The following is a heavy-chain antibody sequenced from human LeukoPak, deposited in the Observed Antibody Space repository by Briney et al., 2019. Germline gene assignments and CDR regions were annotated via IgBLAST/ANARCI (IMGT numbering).Heavy chain of an antibody. CDR2: FDPEDGET. V-gene: IGHV1-24*01. D-gene: IGHD3-22*01. CDR3: ATWYYYDSSDYYLADY. J-gene: IGHJ4*02. Sequence: ASVKVSCKVSGYTLTEFSMHWVRQAPGKGLEWMGGFDPEDGETIYAQELQGRVTMTRDTSTDSAYMELSSLRSEDTAVYYCATWYYYDSSDYYLADYWGQGTLVTVSS. CDR1: GYTLTEFS.